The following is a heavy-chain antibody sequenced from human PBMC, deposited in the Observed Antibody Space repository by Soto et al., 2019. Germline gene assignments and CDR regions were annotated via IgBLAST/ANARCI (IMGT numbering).Heavy chain of an antibody. Sequence: GGSLRLSCAASGFTFSSYAMHWVRQAPGKGLEWVAVISYDGSNKYYADSVKGRFTISRDNSKNTLYLQMNSLRAEDTAVYYCARGYYYDSSGYYFNDAFDIWGQGTMVTVSS. CDR2: ISYDGSNK. CDR3: ARGYYYDSSGYYFNDAFDI. J-gene: IGHJ3*02. V-gene: IGHV3-30-3*01. D-gene: IGHD3-22*01. CDR1: GFTFSSYA.